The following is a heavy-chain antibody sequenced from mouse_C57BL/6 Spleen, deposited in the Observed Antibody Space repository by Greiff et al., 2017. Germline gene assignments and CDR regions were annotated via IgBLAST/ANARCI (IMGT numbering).Heavy chain of an antibody. CDR3: TRYDYDEFAY. Sequence: VQLKQSGAELVRPGASVKLSCTASGFNIKDDYMHWVKQRPEQGLEWIGWIDPENGDTEYASKFQGKATITADTSSNTAFLQLSGLTAEDTAVYYCTRYDYDEFAYWGQGTLVTVSA. V-gene: IGHV14-4*01. J-gene: IGHJ3*01. CDR1: GFNIKDDY. D-gene: IGHD2-4*01. CDR2: IDPENGDT.